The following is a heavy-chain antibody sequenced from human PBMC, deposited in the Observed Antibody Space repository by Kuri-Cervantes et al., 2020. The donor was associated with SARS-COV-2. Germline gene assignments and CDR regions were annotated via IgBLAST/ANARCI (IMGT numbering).Heavy chain of an antibody. CDR2: ISSSSSYI. CDR1: GFTFSSYS. J-gene: IGHJ6*03. V-gene: IGHV3-21*01. CDR3: ARRTEPVGSLSFLGPDRRVPYYYMDV. D-gene: IGHD3-10*01. Sequence: GESLKISCAASGFTFSSYSMNWVRQAPGKGLEWVSSISSSSSYIYYADSVKGRFTISRDNAKNSLYLQMNSLRAEDTAVYYCARRTEPVGSLSFLGPDRRVPYYYMDVWGKGTTVTVSS.